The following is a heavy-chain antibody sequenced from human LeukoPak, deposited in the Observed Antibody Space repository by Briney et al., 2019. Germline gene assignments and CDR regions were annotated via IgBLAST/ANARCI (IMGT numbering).Heavy chain of an antibody. CDR1: GGTFSSYA. Sequence: ASVKVSCKASGGTFSSYAISWVRQAPAQALEWMGRIIPILGIANYAQKFQGRVTITADKSTSTAYMELSSLRSEDTAVYYCARDPPREFYYDSSGGFMDVWGQGTTVTVSS. CDR2: IIPILGIA. D-gene: IGHD3-22*01. J-gene: IGHJ6*02. V-gene: IGHV1-69*04. CDR3: ARDPPREFYYDSSGGFMDV.